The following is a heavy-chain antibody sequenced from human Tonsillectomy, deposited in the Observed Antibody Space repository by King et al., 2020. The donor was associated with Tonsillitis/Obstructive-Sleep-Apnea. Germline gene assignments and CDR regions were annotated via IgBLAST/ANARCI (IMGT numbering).Heavy chain of an antibody. J-gene: IGHJ3*02. CDR3: AREGAIVNAFDI. Sequence: QLQESGPGLVKPSETLSLTCTVSGGSISGYYWSWIRQPPGKGLEGMAYIYYSGGTNYNPSLKSRVTISVDTSKNRVSLRLSSVTAADTAVYYCAREGAIVNAFDIWGQGTMVTVSS. D-gene: IGHD1-26*01. CDR1: GGSISGYY. V-gene: IGHV4-59*01. CDR2: IYYSGGT.